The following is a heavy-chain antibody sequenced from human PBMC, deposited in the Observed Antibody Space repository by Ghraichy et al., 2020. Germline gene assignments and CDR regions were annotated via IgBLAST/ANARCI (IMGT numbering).Heavy chain of an antibody. CDR1: GFTFSSYW. Sequence: GGSLRLSCAASGFTFSSYWMHWVRQAPGKGLVWVSRIKSDGSSTGYADSVKGRFTISRDNAKNTLYLQMNSLRAEDTAVYYCVRGEMATVYWGQGTLVTVSS. V-gene: IGHV3-74*01. D-gene: IGHD5-24*01. CDR2: IKSDGSST. CDR3: VRGEMATVY. J-gene: IGHJ4*02.